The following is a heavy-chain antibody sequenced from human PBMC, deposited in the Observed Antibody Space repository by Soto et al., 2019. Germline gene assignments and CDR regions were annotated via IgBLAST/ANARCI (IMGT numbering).Heavy chain of an antibody. CDR2: IVVGSGNT. V-gene: IGHV1-58*01. J-gene: IGHJ6*02. CDR1: GFTFTSSA. CDR3: AVGYCSGGSCYDYYYYYGMDV. D-gene: IGHD2-15*01. Sequence: EASVKVSCKASGFTFTSSAVQWVRQARGQRLEWIGWIVVGSGNTNYAQKFQERVTITRDMSTSTAYMELNSLRSEDTAVYYCAVGYCSGGSCYDYYYYYGMDVWGQGTTVTVSS.